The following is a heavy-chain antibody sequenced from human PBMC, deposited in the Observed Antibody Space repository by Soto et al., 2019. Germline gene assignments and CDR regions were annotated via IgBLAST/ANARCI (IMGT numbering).Heavy chain of an antibody. CDR3: AKDISRGSSDYYYGMDV. CDR2: ISWNSGSI. CDR1: GFTFDDYA. D-gene: IGHD6-6*01. J-gene: IGHJ6*02. Sequence: EVQLVESGGGLVQPGRSLRLSCAASGFTFDDYAMHWVRQAPGKGLEWVSGISWNSGSIGYADSVKGRFTISRDNAKTSLYLQMNSLRAEDTALYYCAKDISRGSSDYYYGMDVWGQGTTVTVSS. V-gene: IGHV3-9*01.